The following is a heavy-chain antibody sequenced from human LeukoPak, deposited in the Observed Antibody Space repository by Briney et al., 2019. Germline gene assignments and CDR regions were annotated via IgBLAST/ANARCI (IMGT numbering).Heavy chain of an antibody. CDR1: GYTFTSYG. CDR2: IIPIFGTA. CDR3: ARDPPDP. Sequence: SVKVSCKASGYTFTSYGISWVRQAPGQGLEWVGGIIPIFGTANYAQKFQGRVTITADESTSTFYMELSSLRSEDTAVYYRARDPPDPWGQGTLVTVSS. J-gene: IGHJ5*02. V-gene: IGHV1-69*13.